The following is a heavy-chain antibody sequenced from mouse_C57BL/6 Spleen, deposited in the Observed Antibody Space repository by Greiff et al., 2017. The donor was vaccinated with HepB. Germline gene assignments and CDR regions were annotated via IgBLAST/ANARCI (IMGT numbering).Heavy chain of an antibody. CDR2: IDPSDSYT. D-gene: IGHD1-2*01. V-gene: IGHV1-59*01. J-gene: IGHJ3*01. CDR3: AGGITTAPWFAY. Sequence: QVQLQQSGAELVRPGTSVKLSCKASGYTFTSYWMHWVKQRPGQGLEWIGVIDPSDSYTNYNQKFKGKATLTVDTSSSTAYMQLSSLTSEDSAVYYCAGGITTAPWFAYWGQGTLVTVSA. CDR1: GYTFTSYW.